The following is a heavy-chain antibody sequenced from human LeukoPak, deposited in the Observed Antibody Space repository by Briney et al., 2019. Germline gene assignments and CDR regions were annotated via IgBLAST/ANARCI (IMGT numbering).Heavy chain of an antibody. V-gene: IGHV3-33*01. Sequence: GRSLRLSCAASGFTFSNYGLHWVRQAPGKGLERVAVIWPDGSNKYYAGSVKGRFTISRDDSKNTLYLQMNSLRAEDSAVYYCARASGSFDYWGQGTLVTVSS. CDR2: IWPDGSNK. J-gene: IGHJ4*02. D-gene: IGHD1-26*01. CDR3: ARASGSFDY. CDR1: GFTFSNYG.